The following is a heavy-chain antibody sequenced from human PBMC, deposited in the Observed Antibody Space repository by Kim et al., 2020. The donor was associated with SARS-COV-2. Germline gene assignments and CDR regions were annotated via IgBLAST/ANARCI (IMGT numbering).Heavy chain of an antibody. Sequence: DSVKGRFTISRDNAKNSLYLQMNSLRAEDTALYYCARDRVAAPPYYWFDPWGQGTLVTVSS. CDR3: ARDRVAAPPYYWFDP. V-gene: IGHV3-9*01. D-gene: IGHD6-6*01. J-gene: IGHJ5*01.